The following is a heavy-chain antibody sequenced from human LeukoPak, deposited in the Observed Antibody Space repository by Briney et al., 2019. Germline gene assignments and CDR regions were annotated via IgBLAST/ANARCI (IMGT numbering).Heavy chain of an antibody. Sequence: GGSLRLSCAASGFTFSDYSMSWVRQAPGKGLQWVSSISSGTSYLNYADSVKGRFNISRDNSKNSLYLQINSLRAEDTAVYYCAKDNCGGDCHPSEYYFDYWGQGTLVTVSS. J-gene: IGHJ4*02. CDR1: GFTFSDYS. CDR2: ISSGTSYL. D-gene: IGHD2-21*02. CDR3: AKDNCGGDCHPSEYYFDY. V-gene: IGHV3-21*04.